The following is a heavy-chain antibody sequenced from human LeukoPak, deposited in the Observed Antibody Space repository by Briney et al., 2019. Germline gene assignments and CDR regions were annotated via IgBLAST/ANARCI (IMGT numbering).Heavy chain of an antibody. CDR3: ARAGPSSSWHQFDY. V-gene: IGHV3-66*01. Sequence: GGSLRLSCAASGFTVSRNYMSWVRQAPGKGLEWVSVIYSGGRSYYADSVKGRFTISRDNSKNTLYLQMNSLRVEDTAVYYCARAGPSSSWHQFDYWGQGTLVTVSS. CDR2: IYSGGRS. J-gene: IGHJ4*02. D-gene: IGHD6-13*01. CDR1: GFTVSRNY.